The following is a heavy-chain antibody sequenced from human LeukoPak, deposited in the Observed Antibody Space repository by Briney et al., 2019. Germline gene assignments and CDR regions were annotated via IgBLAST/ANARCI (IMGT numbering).Heavy chain of an antibody. CDR2: ISSSSSYI. CDR3: ARNFGVVYNFDY. J-gene: IGHJ4*02. D-gene: IGHD3-3*01. Sequence: GGSLRLSCAASGFIFNYYGMTWVRQAPGKGLEWVSSISSSSSYIYYADSVKGRFTISRDNAKNSLYLQMNSLRAEDTAVYYCARNFGVVYNFDYWGQGTLVTVSS. V-gene: IGHV3-21*01. CDR1: GFIFNYYG.